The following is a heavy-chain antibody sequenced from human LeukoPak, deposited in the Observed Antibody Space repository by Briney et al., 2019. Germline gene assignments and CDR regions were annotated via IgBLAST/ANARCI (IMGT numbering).Heavy chain of an antibody. V-gene: IGHV4-39*01. Sequence: SETLSLACTVSGGSISSSSYYWGWIRQPPGKGLEWIGSIYYSGSSYYNPSLKSRVTISVDTSRNQFSLKLRSMTAADTAVYYCARSGCSGGSCFYYLDYWGQGTLVTVSS. D-gene: IGHD2-15*01. J-gene: IGHJ4*02. CDR3: ARSGCSGGSCFYYLDY. CDR2: IYYSGSS. CDR1: GGSISSSSYY.